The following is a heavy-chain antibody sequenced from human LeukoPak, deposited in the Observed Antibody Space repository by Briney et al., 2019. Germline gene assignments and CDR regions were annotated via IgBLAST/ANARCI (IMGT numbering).Heavy chain of an antibody. J-gene: IGHJ4*02. CDR1: GFSFSMYS. D-gene: IGHD6-19*01. V-gene: IGHV3-23*01. CDR3: AKDVVGQQWLENY. Sequence: GGSLRLSCEASGFSFSMYSMSWIRQAPGKGLEWVSVISDNGAVTFYGDSVKGRFTISRDNSKNTLYLQMNSLRPEDTAVYYCAKDVVGQQWLENYWGQGTLVTVSS. CDR2: ISDNGAVT.